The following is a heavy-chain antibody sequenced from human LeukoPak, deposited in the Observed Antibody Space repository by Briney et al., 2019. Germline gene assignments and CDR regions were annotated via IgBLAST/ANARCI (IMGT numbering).Heavy chain of an antibody. Sequence: SETLSLTCTVSGGSISSSSYYWGWIRQPPGKGLEWIGSIYYSGSTYYNPSLKSRVTISVDTSKNQFSLKLSSVTAADTAVYYCARSPRIAVAGTVPDYWGQGTLVTVSS. CDR3: ARSPRIAVAGTVPDY. J-gene: IGHJ4*02. D-gene: IGHD6-19*01. CDR1: GGSISSSSYY. CDR2: IYYSGST. V-gene: IGHV4-39*01.